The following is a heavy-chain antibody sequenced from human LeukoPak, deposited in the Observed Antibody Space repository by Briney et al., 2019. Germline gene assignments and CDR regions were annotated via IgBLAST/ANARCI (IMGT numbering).Heavy chain of an antibody. CDR2: IYSGGST. J-gene: IGHJ4*02. V-gene: IGHV3-66*02. Sequence: GGSLRLSCAASGSTVSSNYMSWVRQAPGKGLEWVSVIYSGGSTYYADSVKGRFTISRDNSKNTLYLQMNSLRAEDTAVYYCARDRGRLWLGAFDYWGQGTLVTVSS. CDR3: ARDRGRLWLGAFDY. CDR1: GSTVSSNY. D-gene: IGHD3-10*01.